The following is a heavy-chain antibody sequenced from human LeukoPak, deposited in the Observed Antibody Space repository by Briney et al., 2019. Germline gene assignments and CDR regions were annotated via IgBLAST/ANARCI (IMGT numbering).Heavy chain of an antibody. CDR3: AKRGVVIRVILVGFHKEANYFDS. CDR1: GVTLSNYG. Sequence: GGSLRLACAVSGVTLSNYGMSWIRQAPGKGLEWVAGISGSGGSTNYADSVKGRITISRDSPKNALYLQMNSLRAEDTAVYFCAKRGVVIRVILVGFHKEANYFDSWGQGALVTVSS. CDR2: ISGSGGST. D-gene: IGHD3-22*01. V-gene: IGHV3-23*01. J-gene: IGHJ4*02.